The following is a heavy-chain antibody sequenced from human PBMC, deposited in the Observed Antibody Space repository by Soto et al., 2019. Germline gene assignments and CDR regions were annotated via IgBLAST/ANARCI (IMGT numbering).Heavy chain of an antibody. J-gene: IGHJ4*02. V-gene: IGHV4-59*01. CDR2: IYYSGST. CDR3: ARDKITGLFDY. CDR1: GGPMSSFY. D-gene: IGHD2-8*02. Sequence: SETLSLTCTVSGGPMSSFYWTWIRQPPGKGLEWIGYIYYSGSTNYNPSLKSRVTMSVDMSKNQFSLKLTSVTAADTAVYYCARDKITGLFDYWGQGTLVTVPQ.